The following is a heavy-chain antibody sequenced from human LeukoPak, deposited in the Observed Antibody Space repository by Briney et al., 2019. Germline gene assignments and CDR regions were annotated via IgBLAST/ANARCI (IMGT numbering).Heavy chain of an antibody. CDR3: ARDPNPYSSGWYD. Sequence: GGSLRLSCAASGFTVSSNYMSWVRQAPGKGLEWVSVIYSGGSTYYADSVKGRFTISRDNSKNTLYLQMNSLRAEDTAVYYCARDPNPYSSGWYDWGQGTLVTVSS. CDR1: GFTVSSNY. D-gene: IGHD6-19*01. J-gene: IGHJ4*02. V-gene: IGHV3-66*01. CDR2: IYSGGST.